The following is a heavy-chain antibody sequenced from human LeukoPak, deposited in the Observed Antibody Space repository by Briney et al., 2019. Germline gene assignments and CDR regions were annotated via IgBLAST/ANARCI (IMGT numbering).Heavy chain of an antibody. CDR1: GGSISSGSYY. CDR3: ARGKNWFDP. Sequence: SQTLSLTCTVSGGSISSGSYYWSWIRQPAGKGLEWIGRIYTSGSTNYNPSLKSRVTISVDTSKNQFSLKLSSVTAADTAVYYCARGKNWFDPWGQGTLVTVSS. J-gene: IGHJ5*02. V-gene: IGHV4-61*02. CDR2: IYTSGST.